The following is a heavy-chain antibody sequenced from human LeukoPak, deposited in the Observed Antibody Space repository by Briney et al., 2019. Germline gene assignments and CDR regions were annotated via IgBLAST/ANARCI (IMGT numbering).Heavy chain of an antibody. CDR2: IYYSGRT. CDR3: VREAATDYYDSSGYHRQTEVFDV. CDR1: GFTFSSYA. Sequence: GSLRLSCAASGFTFSSYAMSWVRQAPGKGLEWIGYIYYSGRTNYNPSLKSRVTISVDTSKNQFSLKLSSVTAADTAVYYCVREAATDYYDSSGYHRQTEVFDVWGQGTMVTVSS. J-gene: IGHJ3*01. V-gene: IGHV4-59*01. D-gene: IGHD3-22*01.